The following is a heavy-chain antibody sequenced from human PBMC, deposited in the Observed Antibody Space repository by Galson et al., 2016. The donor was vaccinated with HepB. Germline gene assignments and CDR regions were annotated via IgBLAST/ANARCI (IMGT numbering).Heavy chain of an antibody. CDR2: INSGDGT. CDR1: EYTFTQHY. CDR3: AREVPAACNFDY. Sequence: SCKASEYTFTQHYIHWVRQAPGQGLEWMGMINSGDGTNYAQKFRGRVTMTRDTSTTTVYMELSSLRSEDSAVYYCAREVPAACNFDYWGQGILVSVSS. J-gene: IGHJ4*02. V-gene: IGHV1-46*01. D-gene: IGHD2-2*01.